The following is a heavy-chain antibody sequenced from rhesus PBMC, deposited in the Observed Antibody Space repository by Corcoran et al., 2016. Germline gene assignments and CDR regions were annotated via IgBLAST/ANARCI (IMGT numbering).Heavy chain of an antibody. J-gene: IGHJ5-1*01. Sequence: QVQLQESGPGLVKPSETLSLTCVVSGASLSNHWWTWIRQSPEKGLEWIGEIKGKEGRTTPNVFPKTRVTTSGDAANNLLSLTLDSVTAADTAMYFCAGYYRSDRRSYHDRFDVWGPGVLVTVSS. CDR1: GASLSNHW. CDR2: IKGKEGRT. V-gene: IGHV4-80*01. CDR3: AGYYRSDRRSYHDRFDV. D-gene: IGHD2-27*01.